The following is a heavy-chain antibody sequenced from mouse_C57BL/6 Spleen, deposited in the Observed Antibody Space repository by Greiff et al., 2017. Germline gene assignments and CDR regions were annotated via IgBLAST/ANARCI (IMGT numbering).Heavy chain of an antibody. CDR2: IFPGSGST. CDR1: GYSFTSYW. V-gene: IGHV1-55*01. D-gene: IGHD3-3*01. Sequence: QVQLQQPGAELVKPGASVKMSCKASGYSFTSYWITWVKQRPGQGLEWIGDIFPGSGSTNYNEKLKSKATLTVDTSSSTAYMQLSSLTSEDSAVYYCAREGFAYWGQGTLVTVSA. J-gene: IGHJ3*01. CDR3: AREGFAY.